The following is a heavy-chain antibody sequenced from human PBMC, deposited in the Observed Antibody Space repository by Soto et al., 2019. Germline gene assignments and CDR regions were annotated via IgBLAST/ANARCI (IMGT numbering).Heavy chain of an antibody. Sequence: QVQLVESGGGVVQPGRSLRLSCAASGFTFSSYGMHWVRQAPGKGLEWVAVIWYDGSNKYYADSVKGRFTISRDNSKNTLYLQMNSLRAEDTAVYYCAREPXGYSXGXXXXYGMDVWGQGTTVTVSS. D-gene: IGHD6-13*01. V-gene: IGHV3-33*01. J-gene: IGHJ6*02. CDR2: IWYDGSNK. CDR1: GFTFSSYG. CDR3: AREPXGYSXGXXXXYGMDV.